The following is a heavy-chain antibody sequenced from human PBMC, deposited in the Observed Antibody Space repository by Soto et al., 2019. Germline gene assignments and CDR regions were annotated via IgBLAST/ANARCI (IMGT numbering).Heavy chain of an antibody. D-gene: IGHD3-3*01. J-gene: IGHJ6*02. CDR1: AFTISSYT. V-gene: IGHV3-23*01. Sequence: VQLLEAVGGLVQPGGSLRLSGAASAFTISSYTMSWVRQPPGKGLEWVSLILSSGDITDDADSAKGRFTISRDPSKIALYLQMNNVRVEDTALYYCARELGGMGTTVRFVLSAGLDVCGQVTTVSVS. CDR2: ILSSGDIT. CDR3: ARELGGMGTTVRFVLSAGLDV.